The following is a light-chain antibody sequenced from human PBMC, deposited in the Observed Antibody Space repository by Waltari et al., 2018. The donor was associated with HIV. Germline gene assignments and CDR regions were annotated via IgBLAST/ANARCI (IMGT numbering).Light chain of an antibody. CDR3: QQTFSPPRT. CDR2: SAS. Sequence: DINVTQSPSSLSASVGDRVTITCRTSQNIINYHSWYHQSPGKAPTLLIFSASTVQDGVSSRFSGSGSGTDFALSIAGLQREDFGTYYCQQTFSPPRTFGPGT. J-gene: IGKJ3*01. CDR1: QNIINY. V-gene: IGKV1-39*01.